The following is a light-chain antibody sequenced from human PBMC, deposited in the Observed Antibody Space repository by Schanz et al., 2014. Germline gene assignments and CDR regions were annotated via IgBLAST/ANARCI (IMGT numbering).Light chain of an antibody. Sequence: EMVMTQSPATLSVSPGERATLSCRASQNIFSNLAWYQQKSGQAPRLLIYGASTRATGIPANFSGSGSGTEFTLTISSLQPDDFATYYCQTRWTFGQGTKVEIK. CDR2: GAS. CDR3: QTRWT. CDR1: QNIFSN. V-gene: IGKV3-15*01. J-gene: IGKJ1*01.